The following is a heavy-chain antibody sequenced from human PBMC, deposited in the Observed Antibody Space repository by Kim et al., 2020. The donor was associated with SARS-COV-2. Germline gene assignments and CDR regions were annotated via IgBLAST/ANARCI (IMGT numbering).Heavy chain of an antibody. Sequence: GGSLRLSCAASEFTFSNCAMGWVRQAPGKGLEWVSTITGSGGTTYYADSVRGRFTISRDNSKNTLYLQLNSLRAEDAAVYFCAKDLRGPTAGTWYFDYWGRGTLVTVSS. V-gene: IGHV3-23*01. CDR1: EFTFSNCA. CDR2: ITGSGGTT. J-gene: IGHJ4*02. D-gene: IGHD6-13*01. CDR3: AKDLRGPTAGTWYFDY.